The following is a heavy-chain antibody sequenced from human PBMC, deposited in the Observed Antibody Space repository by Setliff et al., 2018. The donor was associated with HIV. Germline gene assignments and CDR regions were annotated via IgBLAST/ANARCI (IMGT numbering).Heavy chain of an antibody. V-gene: IGHV4-59*08. CDR1: GGSMSSYY. J-gene: IGHJ4*02. Sequence: PSETLSLTCTVSGGSMSSYYWSWIRQTPGKGLEWIGYVYYRGSTNYNPSLKSRVTISIDTSNNQFSLKMTSMTAADTAVYYCARSGSYGGNLNYWGQGSLVTVSS. CDR2: VYYRGST. CDR3: ARSGSYGGNLNY. D-gene: IGHD4-17*01.